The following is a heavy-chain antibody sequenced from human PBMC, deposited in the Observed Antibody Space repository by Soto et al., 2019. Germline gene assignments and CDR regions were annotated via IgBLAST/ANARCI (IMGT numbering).Heavy chain of an antibody. CDR1: GFTLSDHD. Sequence: PGGSLRLSCVVSGFTLSDHDMDWVRQAPWKGVEWVGRTKRKVESYTKEYAASVKGRFTISRHDSENSLSLQMDSLKTEDTAVYYCLAFLSGRPYWGQGTLVTVSS. V-gene: IGHV3-72*01. CDR3: LAFLSGRPY. J-gene: IGHJ1*01. D-gene: IGHD1-1*01. CDR2: TKRKVESYTK.